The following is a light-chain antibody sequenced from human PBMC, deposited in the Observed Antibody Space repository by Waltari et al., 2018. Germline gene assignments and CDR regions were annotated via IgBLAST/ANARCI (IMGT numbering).Light chain of an antibody. CDR3: QQYNDYPLT. V-gene: IGKV1-5*03. Sequence: DIQMTQSPSTLSASVGDRVTITCRASQINSTWLAWYQQKPGKAPKLLIYKASGLESGVPSRFSGSGSGTEFTLTISSLQPDDFATYYCQQYNDYPLTFGGGTKVEIK. CDR1: QINSTW. J-gene: IGKJ4*01. CDR2: KAS.